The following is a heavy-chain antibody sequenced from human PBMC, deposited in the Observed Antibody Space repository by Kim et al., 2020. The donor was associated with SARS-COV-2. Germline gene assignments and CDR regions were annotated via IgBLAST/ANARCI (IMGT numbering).Heavy chain of an antibody. Sequence: GGSLRLSCVASGFTFNDYYMTWIRQAPGKGLEWISYISRGATSKYYADSVKGRFTISRDNAKNSLYLQMNSLRVEDTALYYCAREGRYFKAPQGSLSAAGPGHIDYWGQGTLVSVSS. CDR1: GFTFNDYY. CDR3: AREGRYFKAPQGSLSAAGPGHIDY. V-gene: IGHV3-11*01. J-gene: IGHJ4*02. CDR2: ISRGATSK. D-gene: IGHD6-13*01.